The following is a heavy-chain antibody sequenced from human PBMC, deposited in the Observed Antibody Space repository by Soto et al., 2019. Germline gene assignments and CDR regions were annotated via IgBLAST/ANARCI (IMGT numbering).Heavy chain of an antibody. CDR3: ARDRGGYYYDSSGYD. CDR2: IYYSGST. D-gene: IGHD3-22*01. J-gene: IGHJ4*02. Sequence: PSETLSLTCTVSGGSISSGGYYWSWIRQHPGKGLEWIGYIYYSGSTYYNPSLKSRVTISVGTSKNQFSLKLSSVTAADTAVYYCARDRGGYYYDSSGYDWGQGTLVTVSS. CDR1: GGSISSGGYY. V-gene: IGHV4-31*03.